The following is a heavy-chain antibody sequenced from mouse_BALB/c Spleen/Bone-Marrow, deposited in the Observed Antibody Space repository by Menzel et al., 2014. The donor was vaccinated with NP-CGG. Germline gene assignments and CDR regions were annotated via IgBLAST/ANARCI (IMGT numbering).Heavy chain of an antibody. CDR1: GFTFSSYG. CDR2: ISSGGSYT. V-gene: IGHV5-6*01. Sequence: EVHLVESGGDLVKPGGSLKLSCAASGFTFSSYGMSWVRQTPDKRLEWVATISSGGSYTYYPDSVKGRFTISRDNAKSTLYLQMSSLKSEDTAMYYCARDGLDYWGQGTTLTVSS. J-gene: IGHJ2*01. D-gene: IGHD3-1*01. CDR3: ARDGLDY.